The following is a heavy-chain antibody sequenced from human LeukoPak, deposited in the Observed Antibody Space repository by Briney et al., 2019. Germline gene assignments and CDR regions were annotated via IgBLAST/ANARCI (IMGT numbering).Heavy chain of an antibody. D-gene: IGHD2-2*01. Sequence: GGSLRLSCAASGFTFDDYGMSWVRQAPGKGLEWVSGINWNGGSTGYADSVKGRFTISRDNAKNSLYLQMNSLRAEDTALYYCARVYCSSTSCLYYYYMGVWGKGTTVTVSS. J-gene: IGHJ6*03. CDR3: ARVYCSSTSCLYYYYMGV. CDR2: INWNGGST. CDR1: GFTFDDYG. V-gene: IGHV3-20*04.